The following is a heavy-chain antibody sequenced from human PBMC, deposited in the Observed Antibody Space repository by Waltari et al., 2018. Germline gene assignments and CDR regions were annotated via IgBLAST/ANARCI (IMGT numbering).Heavy chain of an antibody. Sequence: EVHLVESGGGVVRPGGSLRFSCAASGFTFDDFDMTWVRQAPGKGLEWVCGINWNGGRTNYADSVKGRFTISRDNAKNSLYLQMSSLRLEDTALYHCARRGNFWSGNPFDSWGQGTLVTVSS. V-gene: IGHV3-20*01. D-gene: IGHD3-3*01. J-gene: IGHJ4*02. CDR2: INWNGGRT. CDR1: GFTFDDFD. CDR3: ARRGNFWSGNPFDS.